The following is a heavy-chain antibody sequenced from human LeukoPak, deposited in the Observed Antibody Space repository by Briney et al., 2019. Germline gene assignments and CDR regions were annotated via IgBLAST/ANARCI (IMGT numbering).Heavy chain of an antibody. V-gene: IGHV3-66*01. Sequence: GGSLRLSCAASGFTVSSNYMSWVRQAPGKGLEWVSVIYSGGSTYYADSVKGRFTISRDNSKNTLYLQMNSLRAGDTAVYYCARDLLGVACYYDSSGYSRSYGMDVWGQGTTVTVSS. CDR2: IYSGGST. D-gene: IGHD3-22*01. CDR1: GFTVSSNY. CDR3: ARDLLGVACYYDSSGYSRSYGMDV. J-gene: IGHJ6*02.